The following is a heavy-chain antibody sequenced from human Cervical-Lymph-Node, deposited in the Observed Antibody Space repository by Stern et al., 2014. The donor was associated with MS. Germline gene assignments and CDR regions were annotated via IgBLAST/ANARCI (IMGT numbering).Heavy chain of an antibody. Sequence: EEQLVASGGDLVQPGRSLRLSCAAFGFTFDDYAMHWVRQAPGKGLECVAGISWNSGTIGDADSVKGRFTTSRDNAYSSLYLQMNSLRPEDTALYYCARDITGSSAYFAYWGQGTLVTVAS. V-gene: IGHV3-9*01. CDR1: GFTFDDYA. D-gene: IGHD1-14*01. CDR2: ISWNSGTI. CDR3: ARDITGSSAYFAY. J-gene: IGHJ4*02.